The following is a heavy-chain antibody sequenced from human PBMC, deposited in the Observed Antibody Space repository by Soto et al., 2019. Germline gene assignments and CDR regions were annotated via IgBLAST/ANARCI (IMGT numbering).Heavy chain of an antibody. CDR1: GGSISSGGYY. CDR3: ARGGYYYENSGQNAYDY. J-gene: IGHJ4*01. Sequence: SETLSLTCTVSGGSISSGGYYWSWIRQHPGKGLEWIGYIYYGGSTYYNPSLKSRATISGDTSKNQFSLKLSSVTAADTPVYYCARGGYYYENSGQNAYDYWGQGILVTVSS. V-gene: IGHV4-31*03. D-gene: IGHD3-22*01. CDR2: IYYGGST.